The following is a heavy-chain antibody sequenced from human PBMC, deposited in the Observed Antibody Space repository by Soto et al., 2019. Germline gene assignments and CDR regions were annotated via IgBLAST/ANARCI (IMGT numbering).Heavy chain of an antibody. V-gene: IGHV3-48*03. CDR2: ISSSGSTI. J-gene: IGHJ4*02. CDR3: GRGGDGYLFDY. Sequence: LRLSCAASGFTFSSYEMNWVRQAPGKGLEWVSYISSSGSTIYYADSVKGRFTISRDNAKNSLYLQMNSLRAEDTAVYYCGRGGDGYLFDYWGQGTLVTVSS. CDR1: GFTFSSYE. D-gene: IGHD2-21*01.